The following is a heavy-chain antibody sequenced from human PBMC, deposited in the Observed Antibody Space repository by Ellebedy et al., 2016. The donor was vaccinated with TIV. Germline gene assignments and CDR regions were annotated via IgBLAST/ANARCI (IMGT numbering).Heavy chain of an antibody. CDR2: IYSDGNT. Sequence: GESLKISCAASGFTVSHNYMSWVRQAPGKGLEWVSIIYSDGNTNYADSVKGRFTISRDDSKNTLYLQMNTLRAEDTAVYYCANLAVAAPFDYWGRGTLVTVSS. V-gene: IGHV3-66*01. J-gene: IGHJ4*02. CDR1: GFTVSHNY. D-gene: IGHD6-19*01. CDR3: ANLAVAAPFDY.